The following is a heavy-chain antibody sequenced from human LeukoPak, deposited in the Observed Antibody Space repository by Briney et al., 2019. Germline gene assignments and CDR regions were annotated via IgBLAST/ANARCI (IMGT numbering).Heavy chain of an antibody. V-gene: IGHV4-59*01. CDR3: ARTTVVTRGRWGFDY. Sequence: PSETLSLTCTVSGGSISSYYWSWIRQPPGKGLEWIGYIYYSESTNYNPSLKSRVTISVDTSKNQFSLKLGSVTAADTAVYYCARTTVVTRGRWGFDYWGQGTLVTVSS. CDR1: GGSISSYY. D-gene: IGHD4-23*01. CDR2: IYYSEST. J-gene: IGHJ4*02.